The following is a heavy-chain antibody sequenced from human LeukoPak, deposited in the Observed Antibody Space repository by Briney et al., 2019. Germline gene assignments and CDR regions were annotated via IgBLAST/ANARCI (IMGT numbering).Heavy chain of an antibody. D-gene: IGHD5-18*01. CDR3: TTGPPKIQLGAPY. CDR2: IKSKTDGGTT. J-gene: IGHJ4*02. V-gene: IGHV3-15*01. CDR1: GFTFSNAW. Sequence: PGGSLRLSCAASGFTFSNAWMSWVRQAPGKGLEWVGRIKSKTDGGTTDYAAPVKGRFTISRDDSKNTLYLQMNSLKTEDTAVYYCTTGPPKIQLGAPYWGQGTLVTVSS.